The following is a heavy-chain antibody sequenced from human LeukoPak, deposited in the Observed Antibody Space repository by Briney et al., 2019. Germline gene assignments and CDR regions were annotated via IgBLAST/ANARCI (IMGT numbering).Heavy chain of an antibody. J-gene: IGHJ6*02. CDR3: ASHVSSRLSLDRYGMDV. Sequence: ASVKVSCKASGYTFTGYYMHWVRQAPGQGLEWMGWINPNSGGTNYAQKFQGWVTMTRDTSISTAYMELSRLRSDDTAVYYCASHVSSRLSLDRYGMDVWGQGTTVTVSS. D-gene: IGHD2-2*01. CDR2: INPNSGGT. V-gene: IGHV1-2*04. CDR1: GYTFTGYY.